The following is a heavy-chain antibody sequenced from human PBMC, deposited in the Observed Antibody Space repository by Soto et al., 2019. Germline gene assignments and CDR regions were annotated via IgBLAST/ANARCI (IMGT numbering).Heavy chain of an antibody. CDR1: GGSISSYY. CDR2: IYCSGST. V-gene: IGHV4-59*08. CDR3: ARHNYGHDAFDI. Sequence: QVQLQESGPGLVKPSETLSLTCTVSGGSISSYYWSWIRQPPGKGLEWIGYIYCSGSTNYNPSLKSRVTISVDTSKNQFSLKLSSVTAADTAVYYCARHNYGHDAFDIWGQGTMVTVSS. D-gene: IGHD4-17*01. J-gene: IGHJ3*02.